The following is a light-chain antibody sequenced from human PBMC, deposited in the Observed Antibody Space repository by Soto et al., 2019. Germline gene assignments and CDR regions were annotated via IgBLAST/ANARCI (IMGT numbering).Light chain of an antibody. CDR2: GAS. Sequence: EIVLTQSPGTLSLSPGERATLSCRASQSVSSSYLAWYQQKPGQAPRLLIYGASSRATGIPDRFSGIGSGTDFTLTISSLEPEDFAVYDCQQYGRAHEGTFGHGNQVEIK. CDR3: QQYGRAHEGT. CDR1: QSVSSSY. J-gene: IGKJ1*01. V-gene: IGKV3-20*01.